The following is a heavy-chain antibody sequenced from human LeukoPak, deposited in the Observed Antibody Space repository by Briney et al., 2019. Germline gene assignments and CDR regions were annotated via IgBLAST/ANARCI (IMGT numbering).Heavy chain of an antibody. CDR3: ARVANSSSWYSWYYYYGMDV. D-gene: IGHD6-13*01. V-gene: IGHV3-7*01. J-gene: IGHJ6*02. CDR2: IKQDGSDK. Sequence: PGGSLRLSCEVSGFTFSSYWMNWVRQAPGKGLEWVANIKQDGSDKYYVDSVKGRFTISRDNAKNSLYLQMNSLRAEDTAVYYCARVANSSSWYSWYYYYGMDVWGQGTTVTVSS. CDR1: GFTFSSYW.